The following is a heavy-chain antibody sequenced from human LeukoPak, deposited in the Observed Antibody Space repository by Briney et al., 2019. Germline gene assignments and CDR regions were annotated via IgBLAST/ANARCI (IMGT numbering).Heavy chain of an antibody. CDR1: GFTFSSYS. CDR2: ISSSSSYI. Sequence: PGGSLRLSCAAPGFTFSSYSMNWVRQAPGKGLEWVSSISSSSSYIYYADSVKGRFTISRDNAKNSLCLQMNSLRAEDTAVYYCASQATTAPFDYWGQGTLVTVSS. V-gene: IGHV3-21*01. CDR3: ASQATTAPFDY. J-gene: IGHJ4*02. D-gene: IGHD1-26*01.